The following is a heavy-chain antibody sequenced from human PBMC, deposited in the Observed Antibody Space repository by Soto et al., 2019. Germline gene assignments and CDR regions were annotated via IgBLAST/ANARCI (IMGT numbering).Heavy chain of an antibody. CDR3: ARIIMITFGGVIDYYMDV. J-gene: IGHJ6*03. D-gene: IGHD3-16*02. V-gene: IGHV4-31*03. Sequence: PSETLSLTCTLSGGSISSGGYYWSWIRQHPGKGLEWIGYIYYSGSTNYNPSLKSRVTISVDTSKNQFSLKLSSVTAADTAVYYCARIIMITFGGVIDYYMDVWGKGTTVTVSS. CDR1: GGSISSGGYY. CDR2: IYYSGST.